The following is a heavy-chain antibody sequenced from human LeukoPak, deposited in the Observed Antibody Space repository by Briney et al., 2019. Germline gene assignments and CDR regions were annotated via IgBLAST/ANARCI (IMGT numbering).Heavy chain of an antibody. D-gene: IGHD6-6*01. CDR3: ARVALFQLVLRRGGYCFDY. Sequence: PSETLSLTCGVSGGSISNTNWWSWIRQPPGKGLEWIGEINHSGSTNYNPSLKSRVTISVDTSKNQFSLKLSSVTAADTAVYYCARVALFQLVLRRGGYCFDYWGQGTLVTVSS. V-gene: IGHV4/OR15-8*01. J-gene: IGHJ4*02. CDR2: INHSGST. CDR1: GGSISNTNW.